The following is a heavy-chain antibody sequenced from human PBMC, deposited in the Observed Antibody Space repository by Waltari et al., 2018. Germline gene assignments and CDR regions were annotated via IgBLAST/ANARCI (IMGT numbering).Heavy chain of an antibody. Sequence: EVQLVESGGGLVQPGRSLRLSCVGSGFSFADRAMHWVRQVPGKGLELVSCINWNSGNIGYADSVKGRFTISRDNAKNSLYLQINSVRTEDTALYYCTSDAFGNSIGGVFDYWGQGTLVNVSS. J-gene: IGHJ4*02. D-gene: IGHD3-3*01. CDR1: GFSFADRA. CDR2: INWNSGNI. V-gene: IGHV3-9*01. CDR3: TSDAFGNSIGGVFDY.